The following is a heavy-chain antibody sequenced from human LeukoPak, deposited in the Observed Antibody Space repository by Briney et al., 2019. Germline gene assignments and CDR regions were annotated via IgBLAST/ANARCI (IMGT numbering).Heavy chain of an antibody. CDR3: AKDLDCSGGSCYGVPRKGLDL. J-gene: IGHJ2*01. CDR2: ISGDGGTT. CDR1: GFTFDDYA. D-gene: IGHD2-15*01. Sequence: GGSLRLSCAASGFTFDDYAMHWVRQAPGKGLEWVSLISGDGGTTYYADSVKGRFTISRDNSKNSLYLQMNSLRTEDTAVYYCAKDLDCSGGSCYGVPRKGLDLWGRGTLVTVSS. V-gene: IGHV3-43*02.